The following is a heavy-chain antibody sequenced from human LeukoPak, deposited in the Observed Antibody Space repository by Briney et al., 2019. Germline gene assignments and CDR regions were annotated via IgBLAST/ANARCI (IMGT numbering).Heavy chain of an antibody. CDR3: ASTERCSTTCPLDY. V-gene: IGHV4-34*01. CDR2: INHSGST. CDR1: GGSFRGYY. D-gene: IGHD2-2*01. J-gene: IGHJ4*02. Sequence: PSETLSLTCAVYGGSFRGYYWSWIHQPPGKGLEWIGEINHSGSTNYNPSLKSRVTISLDTSMKKFSLKLNSVTAADTAVYYCASTERCSTTCPLDYWGQGTLVTVSS.